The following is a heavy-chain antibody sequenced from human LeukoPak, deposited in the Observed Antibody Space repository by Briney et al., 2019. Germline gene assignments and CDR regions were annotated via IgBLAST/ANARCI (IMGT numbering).Heavy chain of an antibody. CDR2: ISGSGGST. CDR1: GFTFSSYA. Sequence: GGSLRLSCAASGFTFSSYAMSWVRQAPGKGLGWVSAISGSGGSTYYADSVKGRFTISRDNSKNTLYLQMNSLRAEDTAVYYCAKVGHGYSSIPLLDYWGQGTLVTVSS. CDR3: AKVGHGYSSIPLLDY. V-gene: IGHV3-23*01. J-gene: IGHJ4*02. D-gene: IGHD6-13*01.